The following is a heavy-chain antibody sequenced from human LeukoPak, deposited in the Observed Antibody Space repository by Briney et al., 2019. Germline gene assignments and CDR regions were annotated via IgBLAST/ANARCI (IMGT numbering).Heavy chain of an antibody. CDR1: RFTFSRYW. CDR3: ARAPTVLVGYCSSSSCQADY. Sequence: GGSLRLSCAASRFTFSRYWMSWVRQAPGKGLEWVANIKQDGSEKYYVDSVKGRFTISRDNAKNSLYLQMNSLRVEDTAVYYCARAPTVLVGYCSSSSCQADYWGQGTLVTVSS. CDR2: IKQDGSEK. D-gene: IGHD2-2*01. V-gene: IGHV3-7*01. J-gene: IGHJ4*02.